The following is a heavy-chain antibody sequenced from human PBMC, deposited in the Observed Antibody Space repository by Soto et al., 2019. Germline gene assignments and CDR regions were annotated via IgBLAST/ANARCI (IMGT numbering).Heavy chain of an antibody. CDR3: ARSPRNWGFDY. D-gene: IGHD7-27*01. CDR2: IKPGGGST. V-gene: IGHV1-46*01. CDR1: GYAFTSFH. Sequence: ASVKVSCKASGYAFTSFHLHWLRQAPGKGPEWLGIIKPGGGSTSYAQQFRGRLTMTRDTSTSTVYMEMNSLRSDDTAVYYCARSPRNWGFDYWG. J-gene: IGHJ4*01.